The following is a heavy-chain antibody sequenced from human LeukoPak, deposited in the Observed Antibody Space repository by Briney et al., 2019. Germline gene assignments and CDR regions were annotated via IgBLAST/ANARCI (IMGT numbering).Heavy chain of an antibody. Sequence: ASVKVSCKASGYTFTGYYMHWVRQAPGQGLEWMGWIDPNSGGTNYAQKFQGRVTMTRDTSISTAYMELSRLRSDDTAVYYCARDQGIAARRGDSDYWGQGTLVTVSS. CDR1: GYTFTGYY. D-gene: IGHD6-6*01. J-gene: IGHJ4*02. V-gene: IGHV1-2*02. CDR3: ARDQGIAARRGDSDY. CDR2: IDPNSGGT.